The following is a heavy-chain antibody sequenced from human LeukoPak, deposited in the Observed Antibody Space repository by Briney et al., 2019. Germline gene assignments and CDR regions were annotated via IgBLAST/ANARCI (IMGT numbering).Heavy chain of an antibody. CDR1: GFTVSSNY. V-gene: IGHV3-49*04. J-gene: IGHJ4*02. CDR2: IRSKAYGGTT. CDR3: TRDQVRGVIIYYFDY. D-gene: IGHD3-10*01. Sequence: PGGSLRLSCAASGFTVSSNYMSWVRQAPGKGREWVGFIRSKAYGGTTEYAASVKGRFTISRDDSKSIAYLQMNSLTTEDTAVYYCTRDQVRGVIIYYFDYWGQGTLVTVSS.